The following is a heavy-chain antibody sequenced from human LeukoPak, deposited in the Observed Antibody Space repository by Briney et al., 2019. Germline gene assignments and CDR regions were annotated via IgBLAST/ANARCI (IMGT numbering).Heavy chain of an antibody. CDR1: GGSISSGGYY. D-gene: IGHD6-13*01. CDR2: IYHSGST. CDR3: ARAEWGSYWYPWDY. V-gene: IGHV4-30-2*01. Sequence: PSETLSLTCTVSGGSISSGGYYWSWIRQPPGKGLEWIGYIYHSGSTYYNPSLKSRVTISVDRSKNQFSLKLSSVTAADTAVYYCARAEWGSYWYPWDYWGQGTLVTVSS. J-gene: IGHJ4*02.